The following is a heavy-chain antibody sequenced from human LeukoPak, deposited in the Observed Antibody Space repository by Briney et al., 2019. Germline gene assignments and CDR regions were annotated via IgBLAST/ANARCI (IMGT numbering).Heavy chain of an antibody. CDR3: ARDPQVTAIHDAFDI. J-gene: IGHJ3*02. Sequence: GGSLRVSCAASGFTVRSNYMSWVRQAPGKGLEWVSVIYSGGSTYYADSVKGRFTISRDISKNTLYLQMNSLRAEDKAVYYCARDPQVTAIHDAFDIWGQGTMVTVSS. V-gene: IGHV3-66*01. CDR1: GFTVRSNY. D-gene: IGHD2-21*02. CDR2: IYSGGST.